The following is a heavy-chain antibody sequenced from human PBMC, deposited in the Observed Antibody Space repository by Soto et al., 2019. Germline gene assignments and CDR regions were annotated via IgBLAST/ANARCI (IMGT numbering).Heavy chain of an antibody. CDR3: ARASRYCSGGSCYQNFDY. J-gene: IGHJ4*02. V-gene: IGHV1-69*13. CDR1: GGTFSSYA. CDR2: IIPIFGTA. Sequence: SVKVSCKASGGTFSSYAISWVRQAPGQGLEWMGGIIPIFGTANYAQKFQGRVTITADESTSTAYMELSSLRSEDTAVYYCARASRYCSGGSCYQNFDYWGQGTLVTVSS. D-gene: IGHD2-15*01.